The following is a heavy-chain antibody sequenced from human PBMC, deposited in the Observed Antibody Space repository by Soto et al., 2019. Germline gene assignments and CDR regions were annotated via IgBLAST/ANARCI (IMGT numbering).Heavy chain of an antibody. CDR2: ISGSGGST. V-gene: IGHV3-23*01. J-gene: IGHJ4*02. CDR3: AKDHRDCIGSGCYGAFDN. D-gene: IGHD2-15*01. CDR1: GSSFTSHG. Sequence: PGGSLRLSCAASGSSFTSHGMSWVRQAPGKGLEWVSAISGSGGSTLYADSVKGRFTISRDNSKNTLYLQMNSLRAEDTAIYYSAKDHRDCIGSGCYGAFDNWGQGALVTVSS.